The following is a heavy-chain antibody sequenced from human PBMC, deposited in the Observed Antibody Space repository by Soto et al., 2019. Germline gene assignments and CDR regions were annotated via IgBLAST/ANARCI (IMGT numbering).Heavy chain of an antibody. CDR1: GYSFSNYW. Sequence: PGESLKISSKGSGYSFSNYWIAWVRQMPGKGLEYMGIIYPSDSQTRYSPSFQGQVTISADKSISTAYLQWTSLKASDTAIYYCARHGFYGDYSSNYFDPWGQGTLVTVSS. J-gene: IGHJ5*02. CDR2: IYPSDSQT. D-gene: IGHD4-17*01. CDR3: ARHGFYGDYSSNYFDP. V-gene: IGHV5-51*01.